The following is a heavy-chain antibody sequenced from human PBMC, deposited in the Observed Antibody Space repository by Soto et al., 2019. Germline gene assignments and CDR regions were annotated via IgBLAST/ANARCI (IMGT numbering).Heavy chain of an antibody. J-gene: IGHJ5*02. Sequence: LCLTXTFSVCCISISSYYWFLIRQPPGKGLECIGSIYYSGSTSYNPALKSRVTLSADTSRNQFSLKMSSVTAADTAVYYCKRQSGKHASRWFETRGQGTLV. CDR3: KRQSGKHASRWFET. D-gene: IGHD1-1*01. V-gene: IGHV4-39*01. CDR2: IYYSGST. CDR1: VCCISISSYY.